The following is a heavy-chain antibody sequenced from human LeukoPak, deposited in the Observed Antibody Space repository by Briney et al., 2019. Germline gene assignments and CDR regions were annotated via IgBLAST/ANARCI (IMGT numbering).Heavy chain of an antibody. D-gene: IGHD3-22*01. J-gene: IGHJ4*02. V-gene: IGHV4-34*01. CDR3: ARAESYDSSGYSN. CDR2: INHSGST. Sequence: PSETLSLTCAVYGGSFSGYYWSWIRQPPGKGLEWIGEINHSGSTNYNPSLKSRVTISVDTSKNPFSLKLSSVTAADTAVYYCARAESYDSSGYSNWGQGTLVTVSS. CDR1: GGSFSGYY.